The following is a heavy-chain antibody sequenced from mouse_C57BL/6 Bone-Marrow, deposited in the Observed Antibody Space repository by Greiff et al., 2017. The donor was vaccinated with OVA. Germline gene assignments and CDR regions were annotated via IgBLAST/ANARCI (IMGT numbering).Heavy chain of an antibody. CDR3: TVYYYGSSYF. D-gene: IGHD1-1*01. Sequence: EVKLMESGGGLVQPGGSMKLSCVASGFTFSNYWMNWVRQSPEKGLEWVAQIRLKSDNYATHYAESVKGRFTISRDDSKSSVYLQMNNLRAEDTGIYYCTVYYYGSSYFWGQGTTLTVSS. J-gene: IGHJ2*01. V-gene: IGHV6-3*01. CDR2: IRLKSDNYAT. CDR1: GFTFSNYW.